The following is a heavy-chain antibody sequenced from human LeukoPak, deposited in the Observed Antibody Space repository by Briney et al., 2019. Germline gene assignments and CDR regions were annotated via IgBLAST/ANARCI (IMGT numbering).Heavy chain of an antibody. J-gene: IGHJ6*03. CDR3: ARHGGILWFGELLPYYYYMDV. CDR2: IIPIFGTA. D-gene: IGHD3-10*01. Sequence: ASVKVSCKASGGTFSSYAISWVRQAPGQGLEWMGGIIPIFGTANYGQKFQGRVTITADESTSTAYMELSSLRSEDTAVYYCARHGGILWFGELLPYYYYMDVWGKGTTVTVSS. CDR1: GGTFSSYA. V-gene: IGHV1-69*01.